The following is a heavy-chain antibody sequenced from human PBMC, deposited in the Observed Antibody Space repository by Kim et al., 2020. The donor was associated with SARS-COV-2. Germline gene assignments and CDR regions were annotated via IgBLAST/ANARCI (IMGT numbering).Heavy chain of an antibody. CDR1: GGSISSGGYS. CDR3: ARDGGRGAY. Sequence: SETLSLTCAVSGGSISSGGYSWSWIRQPPGKGLEWIGYIYHSGSTYYNPSLKSRVTISVDRSKNQFSLKLSSVTAADTAVYYCARDGGRGAYWGQGTLVTVSS. CDR2: IYHSGST. D-gene: IGHD3-16*01. J-gene: IGHJ4*02. V-gene: IGHV4-30-2*01.